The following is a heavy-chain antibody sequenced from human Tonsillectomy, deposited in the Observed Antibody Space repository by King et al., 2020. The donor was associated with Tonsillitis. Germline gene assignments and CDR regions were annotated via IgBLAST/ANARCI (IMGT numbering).Heavy chain of an antibody. D-gene: IGHD3-22*01. CDR3: AKDLGDYYDSSGYFEY. V-gene: IGHV3-30*18. CDR2: ISFDGNNK. Sequence: QLVQSGGGVVQPGRSPRLSCAASGFTFSSYDMHWVRQAPGKGLEWVAVISFDGNNKYYADSVKGRFTISRDNSRNTLYLRMNSLTAEDTAVYYCAKDLGDYYDSSGYFEYWGQGTLVTVSS. J-gene: IGHJ4*02. CDR1: GFTFSSYD.